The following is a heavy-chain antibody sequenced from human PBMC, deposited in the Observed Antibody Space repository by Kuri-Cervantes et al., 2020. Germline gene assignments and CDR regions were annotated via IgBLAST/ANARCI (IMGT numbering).Heavy chain of an antibody. CDR3: AKDHGRKSNRYQKFDY. CDR1: GFTFSSYA. V-gene: IGHV3-23*01. CDR2: ISGSGGST. J-gene: IGHJ4*02. Sequence: GGSLRLSCAASGFTFSSYAMSWVRQAPGKGLEWVSAISGSGGSTYYADSVKGRFTISRDNSKNSLYLQMNSLRAEDTALYYCAKDHGRKSNRYQKFDYWGQGILVTVSS. D-gene: IGHD1-14*01.